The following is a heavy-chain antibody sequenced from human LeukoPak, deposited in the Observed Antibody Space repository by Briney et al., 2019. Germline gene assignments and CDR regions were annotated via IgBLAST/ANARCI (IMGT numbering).Heavy chain of an antibody. CDR1: GFTFDDYA. CDR3: AKSGYSYEGEYYFDY. V-gene: IGHV3-9*03. J-gene: IGHJ4*02. D-gene: IGHD5-18*01. Sequence: PGGSLRLSCAASGFTFDDYAMHWVRQAPGKGLEWVLGLSWNSGSIAYADSVKGRFTISRYNDKNSLYLQMNSLRAEDMALYYCAKSGYSYEGEYYFDYWGQGTLVTVSS. CDR2: LSWNSGSI.